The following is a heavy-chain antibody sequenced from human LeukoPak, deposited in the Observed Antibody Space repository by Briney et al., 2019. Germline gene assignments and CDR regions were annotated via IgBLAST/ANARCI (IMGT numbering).Heavy chain of an antibody. CDR2: IYYSGST. V-gene: IGHV4-39*07. D-gene: IGHD2-15*01. CDR3: ARGVVVSPGWFDP. J-gene: IGHJ5*02. Sequence: SETLSLSCTVSGGSISRSSYYWGWIRQPPGKGLEWIGSIYYSGSTYYNPSLKSRVTISVDTSKNQFSLKLSSATAADTAVYYCARGVVVSPGWFDPWGQGTLVTVSS. CDR1: GGSISRSSYY.